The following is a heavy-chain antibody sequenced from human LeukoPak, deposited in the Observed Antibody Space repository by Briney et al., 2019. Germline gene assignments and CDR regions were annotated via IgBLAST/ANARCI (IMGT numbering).Heavy chain of an antibody. D-gene: IGHD2-15*01. CDR2: INHSGST. Sequence: PSETLSPTCAVYGGSFSGYYWSWIRQPPGKGLEWIGEINHSGSTNYNPSLKSRVTISVDTSKNQFSLKLSSVTAADTAVYYCASSCSGGSCSTPTRLDYWGQGTLVTVSS. CDR1: GGSFSGYY. CDR3: ASSCSGGSCSTPTRLDY. V-gene: IGHV4-34*01. J-gene: IGHJ4*02.